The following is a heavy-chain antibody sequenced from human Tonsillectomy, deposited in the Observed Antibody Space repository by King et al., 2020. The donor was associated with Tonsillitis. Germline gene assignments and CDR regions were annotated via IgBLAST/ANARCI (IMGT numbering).Heavy chain of an antibody. D-gene: IGHD3-10*01. V-gene: IGHV3-7*03. CDR2: IKQDGSEK. CDR3: ARAFYGSGSYYWVY. J-gene: IGHJ4*02. CDR1: GFTFSSYC. Sequence: VQLVESGGGLVQPGGSLRLSCAASGFTFSSYCMSWVRQAPGKGLEWVANIKQDGSEKYYVDSVKGRFTISRDNAKNSLYLQMNSLRAEDTAVYYCARAFYGSGSYYWVYWGQGTLVTVSS.